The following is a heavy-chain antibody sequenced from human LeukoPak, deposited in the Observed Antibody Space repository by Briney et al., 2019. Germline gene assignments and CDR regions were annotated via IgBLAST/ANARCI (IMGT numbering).Heavy chain of an antibody. CDR1: RFAFNTQA. D-gene: IGHD4-17*01. CDR2: MSLDGSSI. J-gene: IGHJ5*02. Sequence: GRSLRLSCVASRFAFNTQAMHWVRQAPGKGLEWLAVMSLDGSSIYYADSVRGRFTISRDNSKNTLFLQMSSLRVEDTAVYYCARDRGKLRYLDLWGQGTLLTVSS. CDR3: ARDRGKLRYLDL. V-gene: IGHV3-30*15.